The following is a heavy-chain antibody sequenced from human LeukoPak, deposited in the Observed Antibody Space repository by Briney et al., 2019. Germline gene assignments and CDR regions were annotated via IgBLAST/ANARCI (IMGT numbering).Heavy chain of an antibody. J-gene: IGHJ4*02. CDR1: GFTFSSYG. CDR3: AKGGRITMLRGVQRDHYFDY. D-gene: IGHD3-10*01. CDR2: IRYDGSNR. V-gene: IGHV3-30*02. Sequence: GGSLRLSCGVSGFTFSSYGMHWVRQAPGKGLEWVAYIRYDGSNRHYADSVKGRFTISRDNSKNTLYLQMNSLRVEDTAVYYCAKGGRITMLRGVQRDHYFDYWGQGTLVTVSS.